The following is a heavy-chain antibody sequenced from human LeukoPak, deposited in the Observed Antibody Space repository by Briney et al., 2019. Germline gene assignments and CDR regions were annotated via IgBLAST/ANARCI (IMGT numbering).Heavy chain of an antibody. D-gene: IGHD5-12*01. V-gene: IGHV3-7*01. CDR1: RFSFRNDW. Sequence: GGSLRLSCETPRFSFRNDWMTWVRQAQGKGLEWVANINRDGSRQNYVDSVKGRFAISRDNTKNSVFLQMNSLRVEDTARYFCAGDTSPSSSGTYFDALDMWGQGTMVTVSS. J-gene: IGHJ3*02. CDR3: AGDTSPSSSGTYFDALDM. CDR2: INRDGSRQ.